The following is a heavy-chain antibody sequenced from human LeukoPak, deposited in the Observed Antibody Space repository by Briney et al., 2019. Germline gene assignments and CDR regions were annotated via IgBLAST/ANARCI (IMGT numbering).Heavy chain of an antibody. CDR3: ASSYCSGGSCYEYYLDY. J-gene: IGHJ4*02. Sequence: GGSLRLSCAASGFTFSSYSMNWVRQAPGKGLEWVSSISSSSSYIYYADSVKGRFTISRDNAKNSLYLQMNSLRAEDTAVYYCASSYCSGGSCYEYYLDYWGQGTLVTVSS. CDR1: GFTFSSYS. CDR2: ISSSSSYI. D-gene: IGHD2-15*01. V-gene: IGHV3-21*01.